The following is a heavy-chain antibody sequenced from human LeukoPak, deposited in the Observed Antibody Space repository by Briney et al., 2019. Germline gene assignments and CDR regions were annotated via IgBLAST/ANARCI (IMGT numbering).Heavy chain of an antibody. D-gene: IGHD3-22*01. V-gene: IGHV3-23*01. Sequence: GGSLRLSCAASGFTFSSYAMSWVRQAPGKGLEWVSAISGSGGSTYYADSVKGRFTISRDNSKNTLYLQMNSLRAEDTAVYYCAKSYYYDSSGYYYVLWGQGTLVTVSS. CDR2: ISGSGGST. J-gene: IGHJ4*02. CDR1: GFTFSSYA. CDR3: AKSYYYDSSGYYYVL.